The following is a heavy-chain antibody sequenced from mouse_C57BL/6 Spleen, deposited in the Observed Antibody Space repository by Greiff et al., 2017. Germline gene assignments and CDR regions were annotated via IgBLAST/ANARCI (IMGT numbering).Heavy chain of an antibody. CDR2: ISYDGSN. J-gene: IGHJ2*01. V-gene: IGHV3-6*01. CDR3: ARATTVVEWYYFDY. D-gene: IGHD1-1*01. CDR1: GYSITSGCY. Sequence: VQLQQSGPGLVQPSQSLSLTCSVTGYSITSGCYWNWIRQFPGNKLEWMGYISYDGSNNYNPSLKNRISITRDKAKNQFFLELNSVSTEDTATYDCARATTVVEWYYFDYWGQGTTLTVSS.